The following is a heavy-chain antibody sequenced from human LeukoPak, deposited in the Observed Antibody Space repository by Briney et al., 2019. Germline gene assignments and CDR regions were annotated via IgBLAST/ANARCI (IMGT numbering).Heavy chain of an antibody. D-gene: IGHD1-7*01. CDR1: GYTFTGYY. CDR2: INPNSGGT. J-gene: IGHJ6*03. Sequence: ASVKVSCTASGYTFTGYYMHWVRLAPGQGLEWMGWINPNSGGTNYAQKFQGRVTMTRDTSISTAYMELSRLRAEDTAVYYCARVVANYYYYYYYYMDVWGKGTTVTVSS. V-gene: IGHV1-2*02. CDR3: ARVVANYYYYYYYYMDV.